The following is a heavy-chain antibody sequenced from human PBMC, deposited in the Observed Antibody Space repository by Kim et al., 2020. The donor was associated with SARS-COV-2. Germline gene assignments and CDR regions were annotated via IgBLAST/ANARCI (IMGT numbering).Heavy chain of an antibody. J-gene: IGHJ4*02. CDR3: ARHRYSSSPDFTDY. Sequence: GESLKISCKGSGYSFTSYWISWVRQMPGKGLEWMGRIDPSESYTNYSPSFQGHVTISADKSISTAYLQWSSLKASDTAMYYCARHRYSSSPDFTDYWGQGTLVTVSS. CDR2: IDPSESYT. V-gene: IGHV5-10-1*01. D-gene: IGHD6-6*01. CDR1: GYSFTSYW.